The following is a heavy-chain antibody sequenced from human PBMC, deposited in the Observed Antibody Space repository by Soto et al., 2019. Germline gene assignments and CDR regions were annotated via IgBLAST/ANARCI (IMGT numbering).Heavy chain of an antibody. J-gene: IGHJ5*02. CDR2: IYHSGST. CDR3: AVGVAAGRYNVFDP. D-gene: IGHD6-13*01. CDR1: GGSISSCNW. V-gene: IGHV4-4*02. Sequence: QVQLQESGPGLVKPSGTLSLTCAVSGGSISSCNWWSWVRQPPGKGLEWIGEIYHSGSTSYNPFLKRPVTISVDKSKNQSPLKLSSVTAADAAVYYCAVGVAAGRYNVFDPWGQGTLVTVSS.